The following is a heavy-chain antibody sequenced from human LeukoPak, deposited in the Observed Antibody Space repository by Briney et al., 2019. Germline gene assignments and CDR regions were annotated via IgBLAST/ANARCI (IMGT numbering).Heavy chain of an antibody. CDR2: ISSTGGTT. CDR1: GITFSSYG. D-gene: IGHD2-15*01. Sequence: GGSLRLSCAASGITFSSYGMSWVRQAPGKGLEWVSSISSTGGTTYYADSVKGRFTISRDNSKNTLYLQMNSLRPEDTAIYYCAKNGDRGAYCTGGTCYPYFYYYMDVWGKGTTVTI. J-gene: IGHJ6*03. V-gene: IGHV3-23*01. CDR3: AKNGDRGAYCTGGTCYPYFYYYMDV.